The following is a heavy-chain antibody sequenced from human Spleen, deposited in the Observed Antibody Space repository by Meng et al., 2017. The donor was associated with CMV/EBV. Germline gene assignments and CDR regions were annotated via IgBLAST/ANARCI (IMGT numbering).Heavy chain of an antibody. V-gene: IGHV4-59*08. CDR3: ARARFDY. CDR1: GGSISSYY. Sequence: GSLRLSCSVSGGSISSYYWSWMRQSPGKGLEWIGYIYYSGSTYYNPSLKSRVTISVDTSKNQFSLKLSSVTAADTAVYYCARARFDYWGQGTLVTVSS. CDR2: IYYSGST. J-gene: IGHJ4*02.